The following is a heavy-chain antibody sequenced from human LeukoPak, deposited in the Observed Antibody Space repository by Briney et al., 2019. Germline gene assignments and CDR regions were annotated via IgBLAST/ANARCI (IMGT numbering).Heavy chain of an antibody. J-gene: IGHJ4*02. Sequence: ASVKVSCKASGYTFTSYDINWVRQATGQGLEWMGWMNPNSGNTGYAQKFQGRVTITRNTSISTAYMELSSLGSEDTAVYYCAREVGVGAATFDYWGQGTLVTVSS. D-gene: IGHD1-26*01. CDR2: MNPNSGNT. CDR1: GYTFTSYD. V-gene: IGHV1-8*03. CDR3: AREVGVGAATFDY.